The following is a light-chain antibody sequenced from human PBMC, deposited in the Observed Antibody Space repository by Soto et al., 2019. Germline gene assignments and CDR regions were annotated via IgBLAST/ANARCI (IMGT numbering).Light chain of an antibody. CDR2: EVS. J-gene: IGLJ3*02. CDR1: SSDVGAYNY. Sequence: QSVLTQPASVSGTPGQSITISCTGTSSDVGAYNYVSWYQQHPGKAPNLMIYEVSNRPSGVSNRFSGSKSGNTASLTISGLQAEDEGDYYCSSYTSGSTWVFGGGTKLTVL. CDR3: SSYTSGSTWV. V-gene: IGLV2-14*01.